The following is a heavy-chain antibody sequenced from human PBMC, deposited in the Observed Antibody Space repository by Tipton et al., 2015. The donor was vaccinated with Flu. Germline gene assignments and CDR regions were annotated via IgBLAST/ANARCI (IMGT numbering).Heavy chain of an antibody. CDR3: AGVVVRGFNWFDP. Sequence: TLSLTCTVSGGSISSYYWSWIRQPAGKGLEWIGRIYTSGSTNYNPSLKSRVTMSVDTSKNQFSLKLSSVTAADTAVYYCAGVVVRGFNWFDPWAREPWSPSPQ. D-gene: IGHD3-22*01. CDR1: GGSISSYY. CDR2: IYTSGST. J-gene: IGHJ5*02. V-gene: IGHV4-4*07.